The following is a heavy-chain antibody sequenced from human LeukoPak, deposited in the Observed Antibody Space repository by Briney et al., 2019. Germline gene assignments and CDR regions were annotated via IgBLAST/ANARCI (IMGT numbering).Heavy chain of an antibody. CDR1: GFTFSSYG. CDR3: AKELGYYGSGSHYTNYYYYGMDV. Sequence: GGSLRLSCAASGFTFSSYGMHWVRQAPGKGLEWVAVISYDGSNKYYADSVKGRFTISRDNSKNTLYLQMNSLRAEDTAVYYCAKELGYYGSGSHYTNYYYYGMDVWGQGTTVTVSS. V-gene: IGHV3-30*18. D-gene: IGHD3-10*01. CDR2: ISYDGSNK. J-gene: IGHJ6*02.